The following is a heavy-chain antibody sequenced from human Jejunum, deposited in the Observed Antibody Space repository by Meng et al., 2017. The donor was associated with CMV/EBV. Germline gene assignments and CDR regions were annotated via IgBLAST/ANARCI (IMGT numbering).Heavy chain of an antibody. Sequence: SGFTVSSYWMGWVRRAPGKGLEWVANIKQDGSEIYYIGSVKGRFTISRDNAKNSVYLQMNNLRAEDTAVYYCASENVAVPGIYWGQGTLVTVSS. CDR2: IKQDGSEI. J-gene: IGHJ4*02. CDR1: GFTVSSYW. V-gene: IGHV3-7*01. D-gene: IGHD6-19*01. CDR3: ASENVAVPGIY.